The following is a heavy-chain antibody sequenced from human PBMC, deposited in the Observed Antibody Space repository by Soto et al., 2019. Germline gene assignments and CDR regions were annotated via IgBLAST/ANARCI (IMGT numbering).Heavy chain of an antibody. D-gene: IGHD4-17*01. Sequence: SETLSLTCTVSGGSISSSSYYWGWVRQPPGKGLEWIGSIYYSGSTYYNPSLKSRVTISVDTSKNQFSLKLSSVTAADTAVYYCARNLIYGGNSGWGQGTLVTVSS. CDR3: ARNLIYGGNSG. CDR2: IYYSGST. J-gene: IGHJ4*02. V-gene: IGHV4-39*01. CDR1: GGSISSSSYY.